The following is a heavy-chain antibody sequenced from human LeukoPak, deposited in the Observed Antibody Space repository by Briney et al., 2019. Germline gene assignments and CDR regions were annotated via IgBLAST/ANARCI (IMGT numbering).Heavy chain of an antibody. D-gene: IGHD2-8*01. CDR1: GFTFSSYA. CDR2: ISDTGATT. J-gene: IGHJ4*02. V-gene: IGHV3-23*01. Sequence: GGSLRLSCAGSGFTFSSYAMSWVRQAPGKGLDWVSAISDTGATTYDPDSVKGRFTISRDNSRSTLYLQMNSLRAEDTALYYCAKDTSIGRYCTNGVCSPFDYWGQGTLVTVS. CDR3: AKDTSIGRYCTNGVCSPFDY.